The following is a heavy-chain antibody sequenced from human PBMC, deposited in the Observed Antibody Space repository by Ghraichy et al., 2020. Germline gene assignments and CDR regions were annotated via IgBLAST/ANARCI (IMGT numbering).Heavy chain of an antibody. J-gene: IGHJ3*02. V-gene: IGHV3-7*01. CDR1: GFTFSSYW. CDR3: ARTPGCSTSCYIAFDI. Sequence: GGSLRLSCAASGFTFSSYWMSWVRQAPGKGLEWVANIKQDGSEKYYVDSVKGRFTISRDNAKNSLYLQMNSLRAEDTAVYYCARTPGCSTSCYIAFDIWGQGTMVTVSS. CDR2: IKQDGSEK. D-gene: IGHD2-2*02.